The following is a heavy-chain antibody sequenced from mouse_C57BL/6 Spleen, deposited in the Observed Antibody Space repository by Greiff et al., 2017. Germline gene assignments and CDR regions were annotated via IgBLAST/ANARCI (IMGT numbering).Heavy chain of an antibody. Sequence: VQLQQPGAELVMPGASVKLSCKASGYTFTSYWMHWVKQRPGQGLEWIGEIDPSDSYTNYNPKFKGKSTLTVDKSSSTAYIQLSSLTSEDSAVYYCARGEAQGTTAWFAYWGQGTLVTVSA. CDR2: IDPSDSYT. CDR3: ARGEAQGTTAWFAY. J-gene: IGHJ3*01. CDR1: GYTFTSYW. D-gene: IGHD3-2*02. V-gene: IGHV1-69*01.